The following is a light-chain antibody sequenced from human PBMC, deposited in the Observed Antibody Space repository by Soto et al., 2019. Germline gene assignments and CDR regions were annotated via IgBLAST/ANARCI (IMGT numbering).Light chain of an antibody. CDR2: DDN. J-gene: IGLJ1*01. V-gene: IGLV1-51*01. Sequence: QSVLTQPPSVSAAPGQKVTISCSGSSSNIGGNSVSWYQQLPGTAPKLLIYDDNKRPSGIPDRFSGSKSGTPATLGITGFQTGDEADYYCRSWDSSLSAYVLGTGTKVTVL. CDR3: RSWDSSLSAYV. CDR1: SSNIGGNS.